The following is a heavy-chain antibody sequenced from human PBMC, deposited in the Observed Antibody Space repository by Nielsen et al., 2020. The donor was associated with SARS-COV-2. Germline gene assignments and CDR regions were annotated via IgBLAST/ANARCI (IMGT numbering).Heavy chain of an antibody. Sequence: GESLKISCAASGFIFSDYYMTWIRQAPGKGTEWVSNISSSGTTKYYADSVKGRFTISRDNAKNSLFLQMNSLRAEDTAVYYCARSPDVFDIWGQGTMVTVSS. J-gene: IGHJ3*02. CDR1: GFIFSDYY. CDR3: ARSPDVFDI. CDR2: ISSSGTTK. V-gene: IGHV3-11*04.